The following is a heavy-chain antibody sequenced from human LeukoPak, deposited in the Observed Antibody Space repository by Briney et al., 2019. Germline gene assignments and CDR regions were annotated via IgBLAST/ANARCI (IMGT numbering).Heavy chain of an antibody. CDR2: TSHSGTT. Sequence: SETLSLTGTGSGGSISSSHWSWIRQPPEMGLEWIGYTSHSGTTNYKPSLKSRVSISIDTSKNQFTLKLTSVTAADTAMYYCARGYYDARGDSNPFDIWGQGTMVTVSS. D-gene: IGHD3-22*01. CDR3: ARGYYDARGDSNPFDI. V-gene: IGHV4-59*01. CDR1: GGSISSSH. J-gene: IGHJ3*02.